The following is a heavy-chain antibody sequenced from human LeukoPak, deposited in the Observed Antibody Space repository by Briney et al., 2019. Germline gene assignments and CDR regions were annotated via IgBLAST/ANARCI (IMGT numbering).Heavy chain of an antibody. CDR3: ARGPRGYSYGHYFDY. J-gene: IGHJ4*02. V-gene: IGHV4-4*07. CDR2: IYTSGST. D-gene: IGHD5-18*01. Sequence: PSETLSLTCTVSGGSISSYYWSWIRQPAGKGLEWIGRIYTSGSTNYNPSLKSRVTMSVDTSKNQFSLKLSSVTAADTAVYYCARGPRGYSYGHYFDYWGQGTLVTVSS. CDR1: GGSISSYY.